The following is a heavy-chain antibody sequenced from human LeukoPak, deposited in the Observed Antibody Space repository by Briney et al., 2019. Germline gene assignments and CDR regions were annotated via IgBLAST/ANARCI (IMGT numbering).Heavy chain of an antibody. CDR2: INHSGST. V-gene: IGHV4-34*01. Sequence: TSETLSLTCAVYGGSFSGYYWSWIRQPPGKGLEWIGEINHSGSTNYNPSLKSRVTISVDTSKNQFSLKLSSVTAADTAVYYCARSRFDWLLSWGDYYGMDVWGQGTTVTVSS. D-gene: IGHD3-9*01. CDR1: GGSFSGYY. CDR3: ARSRFDWLLSWGDYYGMDV. J-gene: IGHJ6*02.